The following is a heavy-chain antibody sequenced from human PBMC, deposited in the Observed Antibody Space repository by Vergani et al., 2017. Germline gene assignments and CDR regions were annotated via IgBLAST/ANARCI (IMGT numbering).Heavy chain of an antibody. CDR3: AKDRVAAAGTQYFQH. J-gene: IGHJ1*01. V-gene: IGHV3-30*18. D-gene: IGHD6-13*01. CDR2: LSYDGSNK. CDR1: GFTFSSYG. Sequence: QVQLVESGGGVVQPGRSLRLSCAASGFTFSSYGMHWVRQAPGKGLEWVAVLSYDGSNKYYADSVKGRFTISRDNSKNTLYLQMNSLRAEDTAVYYCAKDRVAAAGTQYFQHWGQGTLVTVSS.